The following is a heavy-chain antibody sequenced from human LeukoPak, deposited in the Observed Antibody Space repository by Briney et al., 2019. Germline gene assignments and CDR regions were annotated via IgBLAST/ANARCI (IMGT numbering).Heavy chain of an antibody. Sequence: PGGSLRLSCVDSGFTFSSYAMSWVRQVPGKELEWVSGISDNGGSTYYADSVKGRFTISRDNSKNTPYLQMNSLRVEDTAIYYCASRQGLGWHYVNWGQGTLVTVSS. D-gene: IGHD3-10*02. V-gene: IGHV3-23*01. CDR3: ASRQGLGWHYVN. CDR2: ISDNGGST. CDR1: GFTFSSYA. J-gene: IGHJ4*02.